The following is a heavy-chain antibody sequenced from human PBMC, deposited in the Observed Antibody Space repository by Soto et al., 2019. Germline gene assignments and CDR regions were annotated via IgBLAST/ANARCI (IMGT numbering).Heavy chain of an antibody. CDR2: ISSSSSTI. V-gene: IGHV3-48*04. D-gene: IGHD5-18*01. CDR3: ARDPKGYSYGSTLDY. CDR1: GFTFSSYS. J-gene: IGHJ4*02. Sequence: GGSLRLSCAASGFTFSSYSMNWVRQAPGKGLEWVSYISSSSSTIYYADSVKGRFTISRDNAKNSLYLQMNSLRAEDTAVYYCARDPKGYSYGSTLDYWGQGTLVTVSS.